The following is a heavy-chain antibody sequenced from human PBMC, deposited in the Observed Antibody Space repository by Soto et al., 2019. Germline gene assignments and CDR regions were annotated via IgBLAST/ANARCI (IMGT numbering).Heavy chain of an antibody. CDR2: IYYSGST. Sequence: SETLSLTCTVSGGSISSSIYYWGWIRQPPGKGLEWIGSIYYSGSTYYNPSLKSRVTISVDTSKNQFSLKLSSVTAADTAVYYCARGRTSGTLFDYWGQGTLVTVSS. CDR1: GGSISSSIYY. D-gene: IGHD2-2*01. J-gene: IGHJ4*02. V-gene: IGHV4-39*01. CDR3: ARGRTSGTLFDY.